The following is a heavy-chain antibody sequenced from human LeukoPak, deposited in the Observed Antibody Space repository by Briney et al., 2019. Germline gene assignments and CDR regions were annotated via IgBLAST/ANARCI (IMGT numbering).Heavy chain of an antibody. J-gene: IGHJ6*03. CDR1: GGSFSGYY. D-gene: IGHD3-22*01. Sequence: SETLSLTFAVYGGSFSGYYWTWIRQTPEKGLEWIGEMNPSGSTNYNPSLKSRVTISVDTSKNQFSLELSSVTAADTAVYYCARGRQDVTMIVVVMTAVSYYLDVWGKGTTVTVS. CDR2: MNPSGST. V-gene: IGHV4-34*01. CDR3: ARGRQDVTMIVVVMTAVSYYLDV.